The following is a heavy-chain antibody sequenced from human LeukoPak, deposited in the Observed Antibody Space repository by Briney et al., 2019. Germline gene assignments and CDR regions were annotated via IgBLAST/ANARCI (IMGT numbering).Heavy chain of an antibody. D-gene: IGHD2-15*01. CDR2: ISSSGSTI. J-gene: IGHJ6*04. V-gene: IGHV3-48*03. CDR3: ASKIEVGLKDYYGMDV. Sequence: PGGSLRLSCAASGFTFSSYEMNWVRQAPGKGLEWVSYISSSGSTIYYADSVKGRFTISRDNAKNSLYLQMNSLRAEDTAVYYWASKIEVGLKDYYGMDVWGKGTTVTVS. CDR1: GFTFSSYE.